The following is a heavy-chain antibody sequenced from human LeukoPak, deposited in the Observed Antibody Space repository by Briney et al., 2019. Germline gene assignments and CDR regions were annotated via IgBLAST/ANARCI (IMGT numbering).Heavy chain of an antibody. V-gene: IGHV4-59*01. CDR2: IYYSGST. Sequence: PSQSLSLTCPVSGPSLTSYYWSWIRQPPGGGLEWIGYIYYSGSTNYNASLKSRVTISVDTSKNQLSLKLSSVTAADTAVYYCARGWNSAPDYWGQGTLVTVSS. J-gene: IGHJ4*02. CDR1: GPSLTSYY. CDR3: ARGWNSAPDY. D-gene: IGHD1-7*01.